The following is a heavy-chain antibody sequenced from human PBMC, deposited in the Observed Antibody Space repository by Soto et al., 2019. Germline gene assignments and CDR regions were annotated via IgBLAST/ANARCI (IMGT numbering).Heavy chain of an antibody. CDR1: GVPISSNDYF. CDR3: AAIGVGANRDADVDH. J-gene: IGHJ4*02. CDR2: MHASGGT. D-gene: IGHD2-15*01. V-gene: IGHV4-39*01. Sequence: SETLSLTCSVSGVPISSNDYFWAWIRQPPGRGLEFIASMHASGGTYYASSLKSRATMSLDTSKDQFSLKLQSVTAADTGTYYCAAIGVGANRDADVDHWGRGTRVTVS.